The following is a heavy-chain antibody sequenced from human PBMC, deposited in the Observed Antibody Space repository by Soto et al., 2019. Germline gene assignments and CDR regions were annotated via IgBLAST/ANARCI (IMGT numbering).Heavy chain of an antibody. V-gene: IGHV1-24*01. CDR1: GYTLTELS. J-gene: IGHJ4*02. Sequence: ASVKVSCKGSGYTLTELSMHWVRQAPGKGLEWMGGFDPEDGETIYAQKFQGRVTMTEDTSTDTAYMELSSLRSEDTAVYYCATTIGPTVPAAMIGFDYWGQGTLVTVSS. CDR2: FDPEDGET. D-gene: IGHD2-2*01. CDR3: ATTIGPTVPAAMIGFDY.